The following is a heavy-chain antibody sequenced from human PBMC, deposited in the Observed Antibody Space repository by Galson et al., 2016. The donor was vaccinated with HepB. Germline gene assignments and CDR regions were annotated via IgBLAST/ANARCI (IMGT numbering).Heavy chain of an antibody. CDR3: AKESPYSNVRQYYLEN. Sequence: SLRLSCAASGFIFSGSGMHWVRQAPGKGLEWLAVIWYDGSPKYYIDSVKGRFTISRDNSKNMLYLEMNNLRAEDTAIYYCAKESPYSNVRQYYLENWGLGTLVTVSS. J-gene: IGHJ4*01. D-gene: IGHD4-11*01. CDR2: IWYDGSPK. CDR1: GFIFSGSG. V-gene: IGHV3-33*06.